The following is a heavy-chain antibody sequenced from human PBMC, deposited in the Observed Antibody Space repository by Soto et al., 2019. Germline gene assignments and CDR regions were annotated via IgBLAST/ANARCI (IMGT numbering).Heavy chain of an antibody. D-gene: IGHD5-18*01. Sequence: GGSLRLSCAGSGFTFSNYAMSWVRQAPGKGLEWVSGISASGGATYYADSVKGRFTISRDSAKNPLYLQMNSLRAEDTAVYYCARLDTAPDYWGQGTLVTVSS. CDR1: GFTFSNYA. J-gene: IGHJ4*02. CDR2: ISASGGAT. CDR3: ARLDTAPDY. V-gene: IGHV3-23*01.